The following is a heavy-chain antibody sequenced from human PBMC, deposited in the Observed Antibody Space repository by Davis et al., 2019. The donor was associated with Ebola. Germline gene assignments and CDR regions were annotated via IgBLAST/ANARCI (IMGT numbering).Heavy chain of an antibody. CDR3: ARVYYYERFDP. CDR2: MNPNSGNT. Sequence: AASVKVSCKASGGTFSSYAISWVRQAPGQGLEWMGWMNPNSGNTGYAQKFQGRVTMTRNTSISTAYMELSSLRSDDTAVYYCARVYYYERFDPWGQGTLVTVSS. D-gene: IGHD3-22*01. V-gene: IGHV1-8*02. CDR1: GGTFSSYA. J-gene: IGHJ5*02.